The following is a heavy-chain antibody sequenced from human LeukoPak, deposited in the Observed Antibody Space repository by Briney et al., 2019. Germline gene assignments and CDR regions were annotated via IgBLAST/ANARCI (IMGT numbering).Heavy chain of an antibody. CDR2: ITHTGNT. CDR1: GGSFSNYY. V-gene: IGHV4-34*01. D-gene: IGHD4-17*01. J-gene: IGHJ4*02. CDR3: APIYGDYSDFDS. Sequence: PSETLSLTCAVYGGSFSNYYWSWVRQPPGKGLEWIGEITHTGNTHYNPSPKSRVSISLDTSKNQFFLKLSSVAAADTAVYYCAPIYGDYSDFDSWGQGTLVTVSS.